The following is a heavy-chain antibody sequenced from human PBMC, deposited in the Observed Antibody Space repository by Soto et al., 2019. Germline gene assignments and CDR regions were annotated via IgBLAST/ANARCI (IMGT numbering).Heavy chain of an antibody. D-gene: IGHD2-15*01. CDR2: TYYRSKWYN. J-gene: IGHJ5*02. Sequence: SQTLSLTCAISGDSVSSNSAAWKWIRQSPSRGLEWLGRTYYRSKWYNEYAVSVKRRMTINPDTSKNQFSLQLNSVTPEDAAVYFCSRGRGYCSGGSCDWFDPWGQGTLVTVSS. CDR3: SRGRGYCSGGSCDWFDP. CDR1: GDSVSSNSAA. V-gene: IGHV6-1*01.